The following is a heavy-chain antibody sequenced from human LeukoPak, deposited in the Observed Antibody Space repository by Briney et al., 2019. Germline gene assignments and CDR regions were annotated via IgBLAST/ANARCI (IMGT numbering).Heavy chain of an antibody. CDR2: FYYGGTT. CDR1: NGPINNYY. J-gene: IGHJ5*02. D-gene: IGHD3-9*01. V-gene: IGHV4-59*01. Sequence: PSETLSLTCIVSNGPINNYYWNWIRQSPGKGLEWIGYFYYGGTTHYNPSLTSRVTISGDTSKSQISLKLKSVTPGDTAVYYCAQGVRGYVGLFDPWGQGTQVMVSS. CDR3: AQGVRGYVGLFDP.